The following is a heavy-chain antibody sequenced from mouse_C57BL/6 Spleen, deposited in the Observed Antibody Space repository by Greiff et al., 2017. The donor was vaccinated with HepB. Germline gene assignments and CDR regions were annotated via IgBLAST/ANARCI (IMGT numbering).Heavy chain of an antibody. CDR2: INPGSGGT. V-gene: IGHV1-54*01. CDR3: ARAGYDYDTFDY. Sequence: VQLQQSGAELVRPGTSVKVSCKASGYAFTNYLIEWVKQRPGQGLEWIGVINPGSGGTNYNEKFKGKATLTADKSSSTAYMQLCSLTSEDSAVYFCARAGYDYDTFDYWGQSTTLTVSS. D-gene: IGHD2-4*01. CDR1: GYAFTNYL. J-gene: IGHJ2*01.